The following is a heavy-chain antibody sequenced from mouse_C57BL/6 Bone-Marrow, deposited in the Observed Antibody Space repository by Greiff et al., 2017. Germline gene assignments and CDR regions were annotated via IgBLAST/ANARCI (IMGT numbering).Heavy chain of an antibody. CDR2: IWSGGST. D-gene: IGHD2-4*01. V-gene: IGHV2-2*01. CDR1: GFSLTSYG. Sequence: VKLVESGPGLVQPSPSLSITCTVSGFSLTSYGVHWVRQSPGKGLEWLGVIWSGGSTDYNAAFISRLSISKDNSNSHVFFKMNSLQADDTAIYYCARNRGLRRRKNAMDYWGQGTSVTVSS. CDR3: ARNRGLRRRKNAMDY. J-gene: IGHJ4*01.